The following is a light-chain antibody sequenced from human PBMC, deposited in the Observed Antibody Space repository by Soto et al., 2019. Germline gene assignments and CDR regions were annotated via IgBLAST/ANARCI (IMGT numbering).Light chain of an antibody. V-gene: IGLV2-14*01. CDR2: EVT. J-gene: IGLJ2*01. CDR1: SSDVGAYNY. CDR3: SSYTSGSTLVV. Sequence: QSALTQPASVSGSPGQSITISCTGSSSDVGAYNYVSWYQQHPGKAPRLMIYEVTNRPSGVSNRFSGSKSGNTASLTISGLRAEDEADYYCSSYTSGSTLVVFGGGTQLTV.